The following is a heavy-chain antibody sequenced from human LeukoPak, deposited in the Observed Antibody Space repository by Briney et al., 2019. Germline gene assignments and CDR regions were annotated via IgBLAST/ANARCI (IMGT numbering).Heavy chain of an antibody. D-gene: IGHD2-8*02. J-gene: IGHJ6*02. CDR2: IYSGGDT. CDR3: AVPWGMLRLGV. Sequence: GGSLRLSCPASGFTVTSNYISWVRQARGNGLEWVSVIYSGGDTYYADSVKGRFTIARHNSKNTLCVQMNRLRCEETAVYYCAVPWGMLRLGVWGQGTTVTVSS. V-gene: IGHV3-53*04. CDR1: GFTVTSNY.